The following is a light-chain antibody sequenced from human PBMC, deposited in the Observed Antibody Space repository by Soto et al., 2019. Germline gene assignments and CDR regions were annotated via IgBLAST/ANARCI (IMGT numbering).Light chain of an antibody. CDR3: QLYSRSPRQIT. Sequence: EIVLTQSPGTLSLSPCERASLSFSASQSVGSSSLGWYQQKPGQAPRLVIFDISNRATGIPDRFSGSGSGTDCTLTISRLEPEDFAVYYCQLYSRSPRQITFGQGTRLEIK. CDR2: DIS. J-gene: IGKJ5*01. CDR1: QSVGSSS. V-gene: IGKV3-20*01.